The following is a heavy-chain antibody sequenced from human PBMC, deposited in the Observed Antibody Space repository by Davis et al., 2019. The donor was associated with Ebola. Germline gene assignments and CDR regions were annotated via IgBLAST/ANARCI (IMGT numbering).Heavy chain of an antibody. J-gene: IGHJ4*02. CDR2: ISHDGSNP. CDR1: GFTFSSYA. CDR3: ARARI. D-gene: IGHD2/OR15-2a*01. Sequence: GESLKISCAASGFTFSSYAMHWVRQAPGKGLGWVTTISHDGSNPYYADSVTGRFTVSRDNSKNSLYLQLNSLTSEDTGVYYGARARIWGQGTLVAVSP. V-gene: IGHV3-30-3*01.